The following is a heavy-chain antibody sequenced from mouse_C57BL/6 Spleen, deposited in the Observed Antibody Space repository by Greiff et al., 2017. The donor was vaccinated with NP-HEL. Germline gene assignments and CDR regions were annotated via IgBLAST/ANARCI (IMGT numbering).Heavy chain of an antibody. CDR3: ARRGVYVHYYFDY. J-gene: IGHJ2*01. CDR2: IYPGDGDT. D-gene: IGHD2-10*02. V-gene: IGHV1-80*01. CDR1: GYAFSIYW. Sequence: QVQLKQSGAELVKPGASVKISCKASGYAFSIYWMNWVKQRPGKGLEWIGQIYPGDGDTNYNGKFKGKATLTADKSSSTAYMQLSSLTSEDSAVYFCARRGVYVHYYFDYWGQGTTLTVSS.